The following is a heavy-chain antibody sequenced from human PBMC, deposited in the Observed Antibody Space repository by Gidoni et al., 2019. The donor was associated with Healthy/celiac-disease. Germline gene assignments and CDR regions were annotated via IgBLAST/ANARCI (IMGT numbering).Heavy chain of an antibody. CDR2: INPNSGGT. CDR1: GYTFTGYY. CDR3: ARDRTVRGVIDGMDV. D-gene: IGHD3-10*01. V-gene: IGHV1-2*04. Sequence: QVQLVQSGAEVKKPGASVKVSCKASGYTFTGYYMHWVRQAPGQGLEWMGWINPNSGGTNYAQKFQGWVTMTRDTSISTAYMELSRLRSDDTAVYYCARDRTVRGVIDGMDVWGQGTTVTVSS. J-gene: IGHJ6*02.